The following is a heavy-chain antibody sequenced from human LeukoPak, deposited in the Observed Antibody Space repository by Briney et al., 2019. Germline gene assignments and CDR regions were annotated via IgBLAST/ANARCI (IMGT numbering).Heavy chain of an antibody. D-gene: IGHD3-3*01. V-gene: IGHV3-23*01. Sequence: GGSLRLSCAASGFTFSTYAISWVRQAPGKGLEWVSPITGSGDITYYADSVKGRFTISRDNSKNTLSLQMNSLRAEDTAVYYCAKETIFGVAWHFDFWGQGTLVTVSS. CDR2: ITGSGDIT. CDR3: AKETIFGVAWHFDF. J-gene: IGHJ4*02. CDR1: GFTFSTYA.